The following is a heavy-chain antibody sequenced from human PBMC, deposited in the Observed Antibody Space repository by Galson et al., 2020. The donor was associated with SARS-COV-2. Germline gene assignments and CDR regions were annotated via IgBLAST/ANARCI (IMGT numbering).Heavy chain of an antibody. V-gene: IGHV3-30*04. J-gene: IGHJ4*02. CDR2: ISYDGSNK. CDR1: GFNYSSYA. D-gene: IGHD3-10*01. CDR3: ARARHYYGSGSYGYFDY. Sequence: GGSLRLSCAASGFNYSSYAMHWVRQAPGKGLEWVAVISYDGSNKYYADSVQGRFTISRDNSKNTLYLQMNSLRAEDTAVYYCARARHYYGSGSYGYFDYWGQGTLVTVSS.